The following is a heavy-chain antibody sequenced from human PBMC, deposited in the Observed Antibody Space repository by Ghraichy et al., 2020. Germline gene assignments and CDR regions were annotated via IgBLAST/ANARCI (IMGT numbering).Heavy chain of an antibody. CDR1: GGSISSYY. V-gene: IGHV4-59*01. D-gene: IGHD5-18*01. Sequence: SETLSLTCTVSGGSISSYYWSWIRQPPGKGLEWIGYIYYSGSTNYNPSLKSRVTISVDTSKNQFSLKLSSVTAAVTAVYYCASGVGYSYGRFFDYWGQGTLVTVSS. J-gene: IGHJ4*02. CDR2: IYYSGST. CDR3: ASGVGYSYGRFFDY.